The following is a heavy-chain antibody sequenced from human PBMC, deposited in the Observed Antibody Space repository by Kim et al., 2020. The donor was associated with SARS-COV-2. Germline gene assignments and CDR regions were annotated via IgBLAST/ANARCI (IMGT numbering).Heavy chain of an antibody. V-gene: IGHV1-2*02. CDR1: GYTFTGYY. J-gene: IGHJ4*02. CDR3: AREMITFGGVIVPYFDY. D-gene: IGHD3-16*02. CDR2: INPNSGGT. Sequence: ASVKVSCKASGYTFTGYYMHWVRQAPGQGLEWMGWINPNSGGTNYAQKFQGRVTMTRDTSISTAYMELSRLRSDDTAVYYCAREMITFGGVIVPYFDYWGQGTLVTVSS.